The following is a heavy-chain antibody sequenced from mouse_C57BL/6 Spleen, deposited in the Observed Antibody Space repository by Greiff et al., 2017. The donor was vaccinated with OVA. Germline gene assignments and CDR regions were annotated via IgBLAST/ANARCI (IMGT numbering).Heavy chain of an antibody. J-gene: IGHJ2*01. Sequence: EVQVVESGAELVRPGASVKLSCTASGFNIKDYYMHWVKQRPEQGLEWIGRIDPEDGDTEYAPKFQGKATMTADTSSNTAYLQLSSLTSEDTAVYYCTQPYGSSPYYFDYWGQGTTLTVSS. CDR1: GFNIKDYY. V-gene: IGHV14-1*01. D-gene: IGHD1-1*01. CDR3: TQPYGSSPYYFDY. CDR2: IDPEDGDT.